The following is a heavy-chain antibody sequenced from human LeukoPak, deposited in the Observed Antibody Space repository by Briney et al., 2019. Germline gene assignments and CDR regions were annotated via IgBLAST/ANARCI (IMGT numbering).Heavy chain of an antibody. CDR2: INQGGNDR. CDR1: GFTFSSNW. D-gene: IGHD3-3*01. J-gene: IGHJ4*02. V-gene: IGHV3-7*01. Sequence: GGSLRLSCAASGFTFSSNWMSWVRQAPGKGLEGMANINQGGNDRHYVDSVKGRFTISRDNSKNTLYLQMNSLRAEDTAVYYCARDRDTPDFGIFDDWGQGTLVTVSS. CDR3: ARDRDTPDFGIFDD.